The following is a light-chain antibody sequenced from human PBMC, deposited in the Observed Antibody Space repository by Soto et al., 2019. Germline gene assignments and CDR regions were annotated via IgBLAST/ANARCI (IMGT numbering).Light chain of an antibody. CDR1: RSNIGSNT. Sequence: QSVLTQPPSASGTPGQRVTISCSGSRSNIGSNTVYWYQQLPGSAPKLLIYTNNKRPSGVPDRFSASKSGTSASLAISGLQSEDEAEYYCAAWDDSRNGFYVFGTGTKLTVL. J-gene: IGLJ1*01. V-gene: IGLV1-44*01. CDR2: TNN. CDR3: AAWDDSRNGFYV.